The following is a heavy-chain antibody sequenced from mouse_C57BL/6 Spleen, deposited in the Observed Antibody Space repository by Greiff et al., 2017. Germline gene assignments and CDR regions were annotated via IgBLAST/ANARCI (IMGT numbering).Heavy chain of an antibody. CDR1: GYSITSGYY. CDR2: ISYDGSN. J-gene: IGHJ2*01. V-gene: IGHV3-6*01. CDR3: ARERDRDFDY. D-gene: IGHD3-3*01. Sequence: EVKLMESGPGLVKPSQSLSLTCSVTGYSITSGYYWNWIRQFPGNKLEWMGYISYDGSNNYNPSLKNRISITRDTSKNQFFLKLNSVTTEDTATYYCARERDRDFDYWGQGTTLTVSS.